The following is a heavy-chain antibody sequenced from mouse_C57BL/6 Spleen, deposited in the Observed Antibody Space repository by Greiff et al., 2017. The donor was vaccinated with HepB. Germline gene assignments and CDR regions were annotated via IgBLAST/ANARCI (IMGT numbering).Heavy chain of an antibody. J-gene: IGHJ2*01. V-gene: IGHV1-80*01. CDR3: ARSSLTPYFDY. Sequence: QVQLQQSGAELVKPGASVKISCKASGYAFSSYWMNWVKQRPGKGLEWIGQIYPGDGDTNYNGKFKGKATLTADKSSSTAYMQLSSLTSEDSAVYFCARSSLTPYFDYWGQGTTLTVSS. CDR1: GYAFSSYW. D-gene: IGHD4-1*01. CDR2: IYPGDGDT.